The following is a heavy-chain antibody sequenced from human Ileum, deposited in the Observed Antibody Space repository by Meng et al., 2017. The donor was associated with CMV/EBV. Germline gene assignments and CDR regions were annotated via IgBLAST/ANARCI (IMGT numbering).Heavy chain of an antibody. V-gene: IGHV4-34*01. CDR1: GGSFSGYY. CDR2: INHSGST. D-gene: IGHD3-10*01. J-gene: IGHJ4*02. Sequence: GSLRLSCAVYGGSFSGYYWSWIRQPPGKGLEWIGEINHSGSTNYNPSLKSRVTISVDTSKNQFSLKLSSVTAADTAVYYCARGHSGYYGSGSYYSKAPKFDYWGQGTLVTVSS. CDR3: ARGHSGYYGSGSYYSKAPKFDY.